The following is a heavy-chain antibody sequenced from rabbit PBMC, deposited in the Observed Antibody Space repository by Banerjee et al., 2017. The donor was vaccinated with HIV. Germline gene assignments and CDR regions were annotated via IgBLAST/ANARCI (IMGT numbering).Heavy chain of an antibody. Sequence: QEQLVESGGGLVQPEGSLTLSCKASGFDFSSYYMSWVRQAPGKGLEWIACINTSSGNTVYASWAKGRFTISKTSSTTVTLQMTSLTAADTATYFCARDLAGVIGWNFNLWGPGTLVPIS. CDR3: ARDLAGVIGWNFNL. J-gene: IGHJ4*01. V-gene: IGHV1S45*01. CDR1: GFDFSSYYM. CDR2: INTSSGNT. D-gene: IGHD4-1*01.